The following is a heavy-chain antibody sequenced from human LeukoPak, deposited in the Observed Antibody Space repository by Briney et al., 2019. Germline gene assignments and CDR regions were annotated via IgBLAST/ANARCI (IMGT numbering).Heavy chain of an antibody. J-gene: IGHJ4*02. CDR1: GFTLSDQY. CDR2: ATNKANSYTT. Sequence: HPGGSLRLSCAASGFTLSDQYMDWVRQAPGKGLEWVGRATNKANSYTTENAASVKGRFTISRDDSKNSLFLQMNSLKTEDTAIYYCTRERGGGFDLWGQGTLVTVSS. D-gene: IGHD4-23*01. V-gene: IGHV3-72*01. CDR3: TRERGGGFDL.